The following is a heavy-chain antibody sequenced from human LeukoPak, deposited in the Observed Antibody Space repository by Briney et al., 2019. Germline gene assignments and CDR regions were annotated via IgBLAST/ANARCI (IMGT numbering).Heavy chain of an antibody. CDR1: GGTFSSYA. CDR2: IIPILGIA. CDR3: ARDLGAGSSGWFDY. Sequence: SVKVSCKASGGTFSSYAISWVRQAPGQGLEWMGRIIPILGIANCAQKFQGRVTITADKSTSPAYMELSSLRSEDTAVYYCARDLGAGSSGWFDYWGQGTLVTVSS. J-gene: IGHJ4*02. V-gene: IGHV1-69*04. D-gene: IGHD6-19*01.